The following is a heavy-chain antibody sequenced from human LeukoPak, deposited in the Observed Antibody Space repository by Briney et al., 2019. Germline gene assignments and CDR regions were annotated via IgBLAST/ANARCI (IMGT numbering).Heavy chain of an antibody. D-gene: IGHD2-15*01. CDR2: IYYSGST. V-gene: IGHV4-30-4*01. J-gene: IGHJ6*02. Sequence: SETLSLTCTVSGGSISSGDYYWSWIRQPPGKGLEWIGYIYYSGSTYYNPSLKSRVTISVDTSKNQFSLKLSSVTAADTAVYYCARVVVVAATRGDYYYYGMDVWGQGTTVTVSS. CDR1: GGSISSGDYY. CDR3: ARVVVVAATRGDYYYYGMDV.